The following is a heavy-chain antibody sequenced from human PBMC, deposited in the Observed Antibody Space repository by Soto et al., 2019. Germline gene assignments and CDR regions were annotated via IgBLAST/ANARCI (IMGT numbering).Heavy chain of an antibody. J-gene: IGHJ4*02. D-gene: IGHD6-19*01. Sequence: ASVKVSCKASGYTFTGYYMQWGRQAPGQGLEWMGWINPNSGGTNYAQKLQGWVTMTRDTSISTAYMELSRLRSDDTAVYYCARDGFPLEWLGLTPDYWGQGTLVTVSS. CDR3: ARDGFPLEWLGLTPDY. V-gene: IGHV1-2*04. CDR2: INPNSGGT. CDR1: GYTFTGYY.